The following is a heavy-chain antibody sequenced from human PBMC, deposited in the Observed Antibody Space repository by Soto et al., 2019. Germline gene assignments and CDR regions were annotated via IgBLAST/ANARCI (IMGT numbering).Heavy chain of an antibody. Sequence: QVQLVQSGAEVKKPGSSVKVSCKASGGTFSSYAISWVRQAPGQGLEWMGGFIPIFGTANYAQKFLGRVTITADESTSTAYMELSSLRSEDTAVYYCARRTGDYYDSSGPFDYWGQGTLVTVSS. CDR1: GGTFSSYA. D-gene: IGHD3-22*01. V-gene: IGHV1-69*01. CDR2: FIPIFGTA. CDR3: ARRTGDYYDSSGPFDY. J-gene: IGHJ4*02.